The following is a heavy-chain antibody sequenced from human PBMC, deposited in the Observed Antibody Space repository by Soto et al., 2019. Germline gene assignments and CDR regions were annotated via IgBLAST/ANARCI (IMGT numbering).Heavy chain of an antibody. J-gene: IGHJ6*02. D-gene: IGHD6-13*01. CDR3: ARGNDSSSWYLYYYYGMDV. CDR1: GGSISSGGYY. Sequence: QVQLQESGPGLVKPSQTLSLTCTVSGGSISSGGYYWSWIRQHPGKGLEWIGYIYYSGSTYYNPSLKSRVTISVDTSKNQFSLKLSSVTAADTAVYYCARGNDSSSWYLYYYYGMDVWGQGTTVTVSS. CDR2: IYYSGST. V-gene: IGHV4-31*03.